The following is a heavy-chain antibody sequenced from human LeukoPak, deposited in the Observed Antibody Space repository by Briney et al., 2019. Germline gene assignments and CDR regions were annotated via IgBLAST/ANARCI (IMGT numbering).Heavy chain of an antibody. CDR3: ARGLLDYSDRGWYMDV. CDR2: IKQDGSEK. D-gene: IGHD4-11*01. CDR1: GFTFSSYW. Sequence: PGGSLRLSCAASGFTFSSYWMSWVRQAPGKGLEWVANIKQDGSEKYYVDSVKGRFTISRDNAKNSLYLQMNSLRAEDTAVYYCARGLLDYSDRGWYMDVWGKGTTVTVSS. J-gene: IGHJ6*03. V-gene: IGHV3-7*01.